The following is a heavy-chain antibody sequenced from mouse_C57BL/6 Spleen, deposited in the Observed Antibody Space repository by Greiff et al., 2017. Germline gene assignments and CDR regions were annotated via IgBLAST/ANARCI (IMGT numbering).Heavy chain of an antibody. V-gene: IGHV1-15*01. J-gene: IGHJ3*01. CDR3: TRVDWDAD. CDR2: IDPETGGT. CDR1: GYTFTDYE. Sequence: QVQLQQSGAELVRPGASVTLSCKASGYTFTDYEMHWVKQTPVHGLEWIGAIDPETGGTAYNQKFKGKAILTADKSSSTAYMELRSLTSEDSAVYYCTRVDWDADWGQGTLVTVSA. D-gene: IGHD4-1*01.